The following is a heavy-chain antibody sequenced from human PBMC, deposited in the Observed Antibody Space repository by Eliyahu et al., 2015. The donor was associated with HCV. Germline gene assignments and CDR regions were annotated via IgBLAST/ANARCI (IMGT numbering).Heavy chain of an antibody. CDR3: ARTKMEWYFDY. Sequence: QVQLVESGGGXVQPGGSLXXSCAAPGFPFXSYGMHWVRQAPGKGLEWVAVISYDGSNKYYADSVKGRFTISRDTSKNTLYLQMDSLRADDTAVYYCARTKMEWYFDYWGQGTLVTVSS. D-gene: IGHD3-3*01. CDR2: ISYDGSNK. CDR1: GFPFXSYG. J-gene: IGHJ4*02. V-gene: IGHV3-30*03.